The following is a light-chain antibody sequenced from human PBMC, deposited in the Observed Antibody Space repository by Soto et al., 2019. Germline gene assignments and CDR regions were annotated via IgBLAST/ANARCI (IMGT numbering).Light chain of an antibody. CDR1: ESVSNNY. Sequence: EIVLTQSPGTLSLSPGERATLSCRASESVSNNYLAWYQQKPGQAPRLLIYGASSRATGIPDRFSGSGSGTDFTLTISRLEPEDFAIYHCQQYGRSPWTFGQGTKVEIK. J-gene: IGKJ1*01. CDR3: QQYGRSPWT. CDR2: GAS. V-gene: IGKV3-20*01.